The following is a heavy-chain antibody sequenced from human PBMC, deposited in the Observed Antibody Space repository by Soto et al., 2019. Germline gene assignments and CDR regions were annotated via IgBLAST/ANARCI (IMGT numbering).Heavy chain of an antibody. J-gene: IGHJ4*02. Sequence: GGSLRLSCAASGFTFSSYAMNWVRQAPGKGLEWVSVISGSGDSTYYADSVKGRFTISRDNSKNTLYLQMNSLRTEDTAVYYCARRGPGTYFDFWGQGNLVTFSS. CDR3: ARRGPGTYFDF. V-gene: IGHV3-23*01. CDR2: ISGSGDST. D-gene: IGHD6-13*01. CDR1: GFTFSSYA.